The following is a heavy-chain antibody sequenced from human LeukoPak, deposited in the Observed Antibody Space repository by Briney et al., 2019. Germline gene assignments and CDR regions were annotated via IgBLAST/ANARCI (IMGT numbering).Heavy chain of an antibody. CDR3: ARRAPGIAVGGEYYFDY. V-gene: IGHV3-23*01. CDR2: ISGSGGST. CDR1: GFTFSSYG. Sequence: GGTLRLSCAASGFTFSSYGMSWVRQAPGKGLEWVSAISGSGGSTYYADSVKGRFTISRDNSKNTLYLQMNSLRAEDTAVYYCARRAPGIAVGGEYYFDYWGQGTLVTVSS. J-gene: IGHJ4*02. D-gene: IGHD6-19*01.